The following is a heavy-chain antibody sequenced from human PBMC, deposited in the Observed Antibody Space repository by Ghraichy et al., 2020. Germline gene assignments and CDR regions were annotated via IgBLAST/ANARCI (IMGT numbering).Heavy chain of an antibody. J-gene: IGHJ4*02. D-gene: IGHD1-26*01. CDR2: ISKTSSSI. CDR3: ARDYMWACDY. V-gene: IGHV3-48*02. CDR1: GFIFRDFN. Sequence: GESLNISCAASGFIFRDFNMHWVRQAPGKGLEWISYISKTSSSIYYADSVKGRFTISRDNADSSLYLQMNSLRDEDTAVYYCARDYMWACDYWRQGTLVTVSS.